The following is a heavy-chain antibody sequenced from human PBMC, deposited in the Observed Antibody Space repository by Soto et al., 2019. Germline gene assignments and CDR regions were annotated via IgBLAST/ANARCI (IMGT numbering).Heavy chain of an antibody. CDR2: IYYSGST. D-gene: IGHD1-20*01. J-gene: IGHJ4*02. CDR1: GGSISSGDYY. Sequence: RSLTCTVSGGSISSGDYYWSWIRQPPGKGLEWIGYIYYSGSTYYNPSLKSRVTISVDTSKNQFSLKLSSVTAADTAVYYCARGEGMADFDYWGQGTLVTVSS. V-gene: IGHV4-30-4*01. CDR3: ARGEGMADFDY.